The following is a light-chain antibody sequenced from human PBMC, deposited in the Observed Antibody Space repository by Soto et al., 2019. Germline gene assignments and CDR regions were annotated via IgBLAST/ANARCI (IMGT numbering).Light chain of an antibody. V-gene: IGKV1-5*01. CDR3: QQYKIYSQT. Sequence: DIQMTQSPSTLSASVGDRVTITCRASQSITNWVAWYQQKVGRAPKLLLYDASTLETGVPSRFSGSGSGTAFTLTISSLQPDDFATYYCQQYKIYSQTFGQGTRVEIK. J-gene: IGKJ1*01. CDR2: DAS. CDR1: QSITNW.